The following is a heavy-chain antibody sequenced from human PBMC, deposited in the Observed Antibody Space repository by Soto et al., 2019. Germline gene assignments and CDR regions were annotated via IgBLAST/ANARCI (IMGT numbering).Heavy chain of an antibody. Sequence: ASVKVSFKASRYTFTSYGISWVRQAPGQGLEWMGWISAYNGNTNYAQKLQGRVTMTTDTSTSTAYMELRSLRSDDTAVYYCASTIAVAGAFDYWGQGTLVTVSS. CDR1: RYTFTSYG. D-gene: IGHD6-19*01. J-gene: IGHJ4*02. CDR2: ISAYNGNT. CDR3: ASTIAVAGAFDY. V-gene: IGHV1-18*01.